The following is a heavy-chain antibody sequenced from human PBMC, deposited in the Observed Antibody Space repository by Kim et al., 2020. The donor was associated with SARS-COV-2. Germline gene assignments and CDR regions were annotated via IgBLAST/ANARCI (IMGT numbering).Heavy chain of an antibody. V-gene: IGHV3-30*04. D-gene: IGHD6-13*01. CDR2: ISYDGSNK. Sequence: GGSLRLSCAASGFTFSSYAMHWVRQAPGKGLEWVAVISYDGSNKYYVDSVKGRFTISRDNSKNTLYLQMNSLRAEDTAVYYCARDGSSSWYHYYYGMDVWGQGTTVTVSS. CDR3: ARDGSSSWYHYYYGMDV. J-gene: IGHJ6*02. CDR1: GFTFSSYA.